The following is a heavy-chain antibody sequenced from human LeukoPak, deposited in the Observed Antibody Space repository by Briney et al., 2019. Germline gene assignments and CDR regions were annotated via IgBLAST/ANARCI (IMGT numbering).Heavy chain of an antibody. CDR1: GFTFSSYS. V-gene: IGHV3-21*01. J-gene: IGHJ4*02. D-gene: IGHD3-10*01. CDR2: ISSSSSYI. Sequence: PGGSLSLSCAASGFTFSSYSMNWVRQAPGEGLEWVSSISSSSSYIYYADSVKGRFTITRDNAKTSLYLQMNSLRAEDTAVYYCASDLWFGELLHDYWGQGTLVTVSS. CDR3: ASDLWFGELLHDY.